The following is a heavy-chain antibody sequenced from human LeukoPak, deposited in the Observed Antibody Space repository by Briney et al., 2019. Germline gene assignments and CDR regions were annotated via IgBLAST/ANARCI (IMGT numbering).Heavy chain of an antibody. D-gene: IGHD6-13*01. Sequence: GGSLRLSCAASGFTVSSNYMSWVRQAPGKGLEWVSAISGSGGSTYYADSVKGRFTISRDNSKNTLYLQMNSLRAEDTAVYYCARGGYTSSWYLYYYMDVWGKGTTVTVSS. J-gene: IGHJ6*03. CDR2: ISGSGGST. CDR3: ARGGYTSSWYLYYYMDV. CDR1: GFTVSSNY. V-gene: IGHV3-23*01.